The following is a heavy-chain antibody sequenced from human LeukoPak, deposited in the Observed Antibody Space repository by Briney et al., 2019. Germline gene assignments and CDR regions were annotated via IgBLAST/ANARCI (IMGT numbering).Heavy chain of an antibody. CDR1: GFTFSSYS. D-gene: IGHD1-26*01. Sequence: GRSLRLSCAASGFTFSSYSMNWVRQAPGKGLEWVSSISSSSSYIYYADSVKGRFTISRDNAKKSLYLQMNSLRVEDTAVYYCARAYSERYGLGYYYMDVWGKGTTVTVSS. V-gene: IGHV3-21*01. CDR2: ISSSSSYI. CDR3: ARAYSERYGLGYYYMDV. J-gene: IGHJ6*03.